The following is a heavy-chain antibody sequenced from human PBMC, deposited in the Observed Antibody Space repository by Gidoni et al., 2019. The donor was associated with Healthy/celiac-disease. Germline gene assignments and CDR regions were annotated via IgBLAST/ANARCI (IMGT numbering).Heavy chain of an antibody. Sequence: EVQLVESGGGLVQPGGSLRLSCAASGFTFRSYSMNWVRQAPGKGLEWVSYISSSSSTIYYADSVKGRFTISRDNAKNSLYLQMNSLRDEDTAVYYCARDVYDYGDLWYFDYWGQGTLVTVSS. CDR1: GFTFRSYS. CDR3: ARDVYDYGDLWYFDY. J-gene: IGHJ4*02. V-gene: IGHV3-48*02. D-gene: IGHD4-17*01. CDR2: ISSSSSTI.